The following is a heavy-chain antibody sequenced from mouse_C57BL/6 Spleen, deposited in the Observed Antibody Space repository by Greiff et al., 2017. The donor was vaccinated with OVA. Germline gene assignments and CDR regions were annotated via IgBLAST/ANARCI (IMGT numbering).Heavy chain of an antibody. Sequence: QVQLKESGPGLVAPSQSLSITCTVSGFSLTSYGVHWVRQPPGKGLEWLVVIWSDGSTTYNSALKSRLSISKDNSKSQVFLKMNSLQTDDTAMCYCARGTAQATYYYAMDYWGQGTSVTVSS. CDR2: IWSDGST. V-gene: IGHV2-6*03. CDR3: ARGTAQATYYYAMDY. CDR1: GFSLTSYG. D-gene: IGHD3-2*02. J-gene: IGHJ4*01.